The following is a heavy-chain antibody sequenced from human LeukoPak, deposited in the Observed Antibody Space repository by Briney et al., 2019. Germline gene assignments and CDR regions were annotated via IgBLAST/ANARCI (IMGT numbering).Heavy chain of an antibody. V-gene: IGHV3-23*01. Sequence: GGSLRLSCAASGFTFSSYAMTWVRQAPGKGLEWVSTILPGGGDTYYADSVKGRFTISRDTSKNTLYLQMNSLRGEDTAVYYCARHAPGEGYNSFDYWGQGTLVTVSS. CDR1: GFTFSSYA. J-gene: IGHJ4*02. CDR2: ILPGGGDT. D-gene: IGHD5-24*01. CDR3: ARHAPGEGYNSFDY.